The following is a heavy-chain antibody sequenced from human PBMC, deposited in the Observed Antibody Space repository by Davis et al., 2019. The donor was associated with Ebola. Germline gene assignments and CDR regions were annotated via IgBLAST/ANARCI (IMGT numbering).Heavy chain of an antibody. Sequence: HTGGSLRLSCAASGFTFSSYWMPWVRQAPGKGLVWVSRINSDGSSTSYADSVKGRFTISRDNSKNTLYLQMNSLRAEDTAVYYCAKDREIAVAGTLSPFDPWGQGTLVTVSS. V-gene: IGHV3-74*01. CDR1: GFTFSSYW. CDR3: AKDREIAVAGTLSPFDP. D-gene: IGHD6-19*01. J-gene: IGHJ5*02. CDR2: INSDGSST.